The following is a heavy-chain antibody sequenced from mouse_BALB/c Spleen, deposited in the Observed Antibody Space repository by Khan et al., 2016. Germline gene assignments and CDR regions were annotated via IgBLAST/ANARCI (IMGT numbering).Heavy chain of an antibody. D-gene: IGHD2-4*01. CDR2: INPSNGGT. Sequence: QVQLQQSGAELVKPGASVKLSCKASGYTFTSYYMYWVKQRPGQGLEWIGEINPSNGGTNFNEKFKSKATLTVDKSSSTAYMQLSSLTSEDSAVYYCTRDDYDFFAYWGQGTLVTVSA. J-gene: IGHJ3*01. CDR1: GYTFTSYY. CDR3: TRDDYDFFAY. V-gene: IGHV1S81*02.